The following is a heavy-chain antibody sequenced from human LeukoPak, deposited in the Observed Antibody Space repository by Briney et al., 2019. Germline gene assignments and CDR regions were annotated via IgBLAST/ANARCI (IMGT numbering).Heavy chain of an antibody. Sequence: GESLKISCQGSGYTFSNYWIGWVRQMPGKGLEWMGIIYPADSDTRYSPSFQGQVTISADKSISTAYLQWSSLKASDTAMYYCARFYTSNWTHFQHWGQGTLVTVSS. CDR1: GYTFSNYW. CDR3: ARFYTSNWTHFQH. J-gene: IGHJ1*01. D-gene: IGHD1-20*01. V-gene: IGHV5-51*01. CDR2: IYPADSDT.